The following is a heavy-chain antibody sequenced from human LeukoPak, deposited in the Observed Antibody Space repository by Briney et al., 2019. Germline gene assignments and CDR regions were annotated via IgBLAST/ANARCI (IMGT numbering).Heavy chain of an antibody. D-gene: IGHD6-13*01. V-gene: IGHV3-20*04. CDR2: INWNCGST. CDR3: AKDPFPYSSSWYVDGPSHFDY. CDR1: GFTFDEYG. J-gene: IGHJ4*02. Sequence: GGSQRLSCAASGFTFDEYGMSWVRQAPGKGLEWVSGINWNCGSTGYADSVKGRFAISRDNAKNSLYVQMNSLRAEDTALYYCAKDPFPYSSSWYVDGPSHFDYWGQGTLVTVSS.